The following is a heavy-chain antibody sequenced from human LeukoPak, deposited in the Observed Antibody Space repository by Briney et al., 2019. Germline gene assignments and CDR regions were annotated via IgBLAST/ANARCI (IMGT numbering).Heavy chain of an antibody. D-gene: IGHD6-19*01. CDR1: GDSVSSNSAA. V-gene: IGHV6-1*01. CDR3: ARSIAVAGSGAFDI. CDR2: TYYRSKWYN. J-gene: IGHJ3*02. Sequence: SQTLSLTCAISGDSVSSNSAAWNWIRQSPSRGLEWLGRTYYRSKWYNDYAVSVKSRITINPDTSKIQFSLQLKSVTPEDTAVYYCARSIAVAGSGAFDIWGPGTMVTVSS.